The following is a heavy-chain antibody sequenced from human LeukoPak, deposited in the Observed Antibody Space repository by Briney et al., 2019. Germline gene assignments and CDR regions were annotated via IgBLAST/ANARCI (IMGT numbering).Heavy chain of an antibody. J-gene: IGHJ4*02. CDR2: IYSGGST. D-gene: IGHD3-9*01. Sequence: GGSLRLSCAASGFTVSSNYMSWVRQAPGKGLEWASVIYSGGSTYYADSVKGRFTISRDNSKNTLYLQMSSLRAEDTALYYCVKEEVGYHAILTGYYSSYYFDYWGQGTLVTVSS. CDR1: GFTVSSNY. V-gene: IGHV3-53*05. CDR3: VKEEVGYHAILTGYYSSYYFDY.